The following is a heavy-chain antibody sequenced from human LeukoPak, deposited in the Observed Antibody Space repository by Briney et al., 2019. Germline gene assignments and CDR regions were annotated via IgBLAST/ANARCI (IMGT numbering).Heavy chain of an antibody. CDR2: IKHDGSEK. V-gene: IGHV3-7*01. CDR1: GFTFSTYW. D-gene: IGHD3-10*01. J-gene: IGHJ6*03. Sequence: GGSLRLSCAASGFTFSTYWMTWVRQAPGKGLEWVANIKHDGSEKYYVDSVRGRFTISRDNAKNSLYLQMNSLRAEDTAVYYCARVSGSAGDIYYYYYIDVWGKGTTVTVSS. CDR3: ARVSGSAGDIYYYYYIDV.